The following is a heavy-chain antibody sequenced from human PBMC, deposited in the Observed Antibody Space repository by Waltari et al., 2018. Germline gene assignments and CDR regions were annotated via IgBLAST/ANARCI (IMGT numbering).Heavy chain of an antibody. CDR3: VRESSGWFAMDV. Sequence: QAQLVQSGPEVKKPGASVRLSCKASGYWFPNYGIGWVRQAPGQGLEWMGWISPYNGDTNYAQNLQGRVTVTADTSTGTAHMDLRSLKSEDTAVYYCVRESSGWFAMDVWGQGTTVTVSS. D-gene: IGHD6-19*01. V-gene: IGHV1-18*04. J-gene: IGHJ6*02. CDR2: ISPYNGDT. CDR1: GYWFPNYG.